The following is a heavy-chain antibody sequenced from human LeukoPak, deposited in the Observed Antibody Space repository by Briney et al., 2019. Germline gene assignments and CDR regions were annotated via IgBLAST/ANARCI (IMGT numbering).Heavy chain of an antibody. D-gene: IGHD3-22*01. V-gene: IGHV3-11*06. Sequence: GGSLRLSCAASGFTFSDYYMSWIRQAPGKGLEWVSSISSSSSYIYYADSVKGRFTISRDNAQNSLYLQMNSLRDEDTAVYYCARGTYYESSGYQYWGQGTLVTVSS. CDR1: GFTFSDYY. CDR3: ARGTYYESSGYQY. CDR2: ISSSSSYI. J-gene: IGHJ4*02.